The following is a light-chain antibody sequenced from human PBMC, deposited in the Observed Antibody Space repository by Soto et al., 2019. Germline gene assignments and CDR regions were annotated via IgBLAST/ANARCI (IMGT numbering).Light chain of an antibody. V-gene: IGKV3-20*01. CDR2: GAS. CDR1: QSVSSSY. J-gene: IGKJ5*01. CDR3: QQYGSSLIT. Sequence: EIVLTQSPGTLSLSPGERATLSCRASQSVSSSYLAWYQQKPGQAPRLLIYGASSSATGIPDRFSGSGSGTDFTLTISRLEPDDFAVYYCQQYGSSLITFGQGTRLEIK.